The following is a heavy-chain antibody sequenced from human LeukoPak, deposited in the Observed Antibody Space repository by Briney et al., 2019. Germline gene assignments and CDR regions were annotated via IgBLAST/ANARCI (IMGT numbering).Heavy chain of an antibody. CDR3: ARGTPPRFYKYAEIYFDY. CDR2: INTNTGNP. Sequence: ASVKVSCKASGYTFTGYYMHWVRQAPGQGLEWMGWINTNTGNPTYAQGFTGRFVFSLDTSVSTAYLQISSLKAEDTAVYYCARGTPPRFYKYAEIYFDYWGQGTLVTVSS. J-gene: IGHJ4*02. CDR1: GYTFTGYY. V-gene: IGHV7-4-1*02. D-gene: IGHD2-8*01.